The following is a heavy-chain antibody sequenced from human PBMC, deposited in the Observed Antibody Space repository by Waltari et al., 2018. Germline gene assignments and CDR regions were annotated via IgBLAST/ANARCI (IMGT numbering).Heavy chain of an antibody. CDR3: AREHGDYRNYCDY. V-gene: IGHV3-30*01. D-gene: IGHD4-17*01. CDR1: GFTFSSYA. Sequence: QVQLVESGGGVVQPGRSLRLSCAASGFTFSSYAMHWVRQAPGKGLEWVAVISYDGSNKYYADSVKGRFTISRDNSKNTLYLQMNSLRAEDTAVYYCAREHGDYRNYCDYWGQGTLVTVSS. CDR2: ISYDGSNK. J-gene: IGHJ4*02.